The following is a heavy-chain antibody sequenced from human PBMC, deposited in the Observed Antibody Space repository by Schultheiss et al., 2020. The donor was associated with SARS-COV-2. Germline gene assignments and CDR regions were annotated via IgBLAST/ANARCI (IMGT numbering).Heavy chain of an antibody. CDR1: GFTVSSNY. V-gene: IGHV3-66*01. CDR3: AKDTEPLRFLEWYPQDY. J-gene: IGHJ4*02. CDR2: IYSGGST. D-gene: IGHD3-3*01. Sequence: GGSLRLSCAASGFTVSSNYMSWVRQAPGKGLEWVSVIYSGGSTYYADSVKGRFTISRDNSKNTLYLQMNSLRAEDTAVYYCAKDTEPLRFLEWYPQDYWGQGTLVTVSS.